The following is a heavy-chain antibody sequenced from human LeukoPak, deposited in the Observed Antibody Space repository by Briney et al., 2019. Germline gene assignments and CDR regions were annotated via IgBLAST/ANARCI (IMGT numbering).Heavy chain of an antibody. V-gene: IGHV3-9*01. Sequence: PGRSLRLSCAASGFTFDDYAMHWVRQAPGKGLEWVSGISWNSGSIGYADSVKGRFTISRDNAKNSLYLQMNSLRAEDTALYYCAKGAGYRSSWYGDYWGQGTLVTVSS. J-gene: IGHJ4*02. CDR1: GFTFDDYA. CDR3: AKGAGYRSSWYGDY. CDR2: ISWNSGSI. D-gene: IGHD6-13*01.